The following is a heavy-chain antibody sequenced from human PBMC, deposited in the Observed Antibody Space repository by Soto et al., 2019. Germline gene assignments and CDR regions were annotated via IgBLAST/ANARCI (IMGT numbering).Heavy chain of an antibody. CDR1: GGSFSGYY. V-gene: IGHV4-34*09. J-gene: IGHJ3*02. CDR3: ARTYYYVSGSYYNPDAFDI. CDR2: INHSGST. D-gene: IGHD3-10*01. Sequence: SETLSLTGAVYGGSFSGYYWSWIRQPPGKGLEWIGEINHSGSTYYNPSLKSRVTISVDTSKNQFSLKLNSVTAADTAVYYCARTYYYVSGSYYNPDAFDIWGQGTMVTVSS.